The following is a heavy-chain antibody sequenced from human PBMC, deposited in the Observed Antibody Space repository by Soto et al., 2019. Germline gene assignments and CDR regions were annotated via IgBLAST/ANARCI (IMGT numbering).Heavy chain of an antibody. CDR1: GGSISSSSYY. D-gene: IGHD1-26*01. CDR3: ARSRYTGTYSGRFLDY. J-gene: IGHJ4*02. CDR2: IYYSGST. V-gene: IGHV4-39*07. Sequence: ASETLSLTCTVSGGSISSSSYYWGWIRQPPGKGLEWIGSIYYSGSTYYNPSLKSRVTISVDTSKNQFSLKLSSVTAEDTAMYFCARSRYTGTYSGRFLDYWGQGSLVTVSS.